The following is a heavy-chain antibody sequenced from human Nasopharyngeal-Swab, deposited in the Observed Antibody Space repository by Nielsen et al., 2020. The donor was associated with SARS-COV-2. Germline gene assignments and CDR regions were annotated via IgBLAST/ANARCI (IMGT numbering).Heavy chain of an antibody. V-gene: IGHV3-30*18. CDR2: ITSGGRTQ. D-gene: IGHD1-14*01. J-gene: IGHJ4*02. Sequence: GGPLRLSCAASGFTFRNHGMHWVRQAPGKGLEWVGIITSGGRTQVYADSVVGRFTISRDDPENTLFLQMNSLRPEDTAVYYCAKESTTFYYDNWGQGTLVTVSS. CDR3: AKESTTFYYDN. CDR1: GFTFRNHG.